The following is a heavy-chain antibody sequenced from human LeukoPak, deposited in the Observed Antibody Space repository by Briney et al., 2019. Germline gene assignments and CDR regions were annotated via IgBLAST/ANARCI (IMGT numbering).Heavy chain of an antibody. D-gene: IGHD5-24*01. J-gene: IGHJ6*03. CDR3: AVGGGYNPKYYYYYYYMDV. V-gene: IGHV4-59*04. CDR2: IYYSGST. CDR1: GGSISSYY. Sequence: KPSETLSLTCTVSGGSISSYYWSWIRQPPGKGLEWIGSIYYSGSTYYNPSLKSRVTISVDTSKNQFSLKLSSVTAADTAVYYCAVGGGYNPKYYYYYYYMDVWGKGTTVTVSS.